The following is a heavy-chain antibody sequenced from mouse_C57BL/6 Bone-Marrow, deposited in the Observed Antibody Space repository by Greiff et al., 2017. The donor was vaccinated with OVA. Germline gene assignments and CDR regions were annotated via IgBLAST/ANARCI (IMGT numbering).Heavy chain of an antibody. D-gene: IGHD3-3*01. J-gene: IGHJ4*01. V-gene: IGHV5-16*01. CDR1: GFTFSDYY. CDR3: ARDLGGTGAMDY. CDR2: INYDGSST. Sequence: EVQLVESEGGLVQPGRSLKLSCTASGFTFSDYYMAWVRQVPEKGLEWVANINYDGSSTYYLDSLKSRFIISRDNAKNILYLQMSSLKSEDTATYYCARDLGGTGAMDYWGQGTSVTVSS.